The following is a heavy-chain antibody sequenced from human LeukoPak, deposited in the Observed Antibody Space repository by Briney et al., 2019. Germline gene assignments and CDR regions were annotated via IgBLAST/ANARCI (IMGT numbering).Heavy chain of an antibody. D-gene: IGHD3-10*01. CDR3: AKTYYYGSDLFDY. V-gene: IGHV3-23*01. CDR1: GFTFSSYG. Sequence: GGSLRLSRAASGFTFSSYGMSWVRQAPGKGLEWVSAISGSGGSTYYADSVKGRFTISRDNSKNTLYLQMNSLRAEDTAVYYCAKTYYYGSDLFDYWGQGTLVTVSS. CDR2: ISGSGGST. J-gene: IGHJ4*02.